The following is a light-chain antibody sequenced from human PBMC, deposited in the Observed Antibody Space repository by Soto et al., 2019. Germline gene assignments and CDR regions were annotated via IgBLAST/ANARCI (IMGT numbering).Light chain of an antibody. V-gene: IGLV2-8*01. J-gene: IGLJ1*01. CDR3: SSYAGSSNV. CDR2: EVN. Sequence: QSALTQPPSASGSPGQSVAISCTGTSSDVGGYNYVSWYQQHPGKAPKLMIYEVNKRPSGVPDRFSGSKSGNTASLTVSGIQAEDEADYYCSSYAGSSNVLGTGPK. CDR1: SSDVGGYNY.